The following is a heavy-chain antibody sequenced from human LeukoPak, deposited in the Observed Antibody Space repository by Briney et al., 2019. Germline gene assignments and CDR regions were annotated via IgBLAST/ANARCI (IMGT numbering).Heavy chain of an antibody. CDR1: GYTFTSYG. CDR2: ISAYNGNT. J-gene: IGHJ4*02. CDR3: ARGSPWLWLGPPYYFDY. V-gene: IGHV1-18*01. Sequence: ASVKVSCKASGYTFTSYGISWVRQAPGQGPEWMGWISAYNGNTNYAQKLQGRVTMTTDTSTSTAYMELRSLRSDDTAVYYCARGSPWLWLGPPYYFDYWGQGTLVTVSS. D-gene: IGHD6-19*01.